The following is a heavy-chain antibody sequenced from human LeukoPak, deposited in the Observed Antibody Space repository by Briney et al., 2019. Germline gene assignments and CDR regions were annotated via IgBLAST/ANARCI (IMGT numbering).Heavy chain of an antibody. CDR3: STDILETNWGGY. Sequence: GGSLRLSCAASGFTFSNAWMSWVRQAPGKGLEWVSRIKSKTDGGTTHYAAPVKGRFTISRDDSKDTLYLQMNSLKTEDTAAYYWSTDILETNWGGYWGQGTLVTVSS. CDR1: GFTFSNAW. CDR2: IKSKTDGGTT. V-gene: IGHV3-15*01. D-gene: IGHD7-27*01. J-gene: IGHJ4*02.